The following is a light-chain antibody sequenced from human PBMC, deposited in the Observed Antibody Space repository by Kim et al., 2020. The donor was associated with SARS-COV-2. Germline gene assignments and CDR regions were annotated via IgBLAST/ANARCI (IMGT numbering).Light chain of an antibody. J-gene: IGKJ5*01. V-gene: IGKV3-15*01. Sequence: EIVMTQSPPTLSVSPGEGATLSCRATQSLSSNIAWYQQKPGQPPRLLIYDTATRATGIPARFIARGSGTHFTLTISRLQSEDFAIYYCQQYNKWPFTFGQGTRLEIK. CDR1: QSLSSN. CDR3: QQYNKWPFT. CDR2: DTA.